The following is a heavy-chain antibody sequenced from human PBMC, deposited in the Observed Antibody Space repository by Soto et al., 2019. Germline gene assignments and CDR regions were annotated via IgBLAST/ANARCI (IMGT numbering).Heavy chain of an antibody. CDR2: IYYSGST. V-gene: IGHV4-61*01. D-gene: IGHD3-10*01. CDR3: ARDMGRGSHAFDI. Sequence: QVQLQESGPGLVKPSETLSLTCTVSGGSVSSGSYYWSWIRQPPGKGLEWIGYIYYSGSTNYNPSLKSRVTISVDTSKNQFSLKLSSVTAADTAVYYCARDMGRGSHAFDIWGQETMVTVSS. J-gene: IGHJ3*02. CDR1: GGSVSSGSYY.